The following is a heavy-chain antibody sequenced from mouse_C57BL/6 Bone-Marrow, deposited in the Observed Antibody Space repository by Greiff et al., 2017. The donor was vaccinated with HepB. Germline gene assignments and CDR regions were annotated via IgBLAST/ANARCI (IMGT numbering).Heavy chain of an antibody. CDR3: TREQLRLRLFAY. CDR1: GYTFTDYE. D-gene: IGHD3-2*02. V-gene: IGHV1-15*01. CDR2: IDPETGGT. Sequence: VHLVESGAELVRPGASVTLSCKASGYTFTDYEMHWVKQTPVHGLEWIGAIDPETGGTAYNQKFKGKAILTADKSSSTAYMELRSLTSEDSAVYYCTREQLRLRLFAYWGQGTLVTVSA. J-gene: IGHJ3*01.